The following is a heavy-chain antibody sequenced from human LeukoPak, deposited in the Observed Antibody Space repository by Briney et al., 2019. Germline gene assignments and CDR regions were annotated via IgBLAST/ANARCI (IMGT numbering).Heavy chain of an antibody. Sequence: GESLKISCKGSGYLFSTSWMAWVRQLPGKGLEWMGIVYPGDSSARYSPSFQGQVTMSADTSINTAYLQWNSLKASDTAMYYCARKSYYDSFQHAFDIWGQGTMVTVSS. CDR2: VYPGDSSA. CDR3: ARKSYYDSFQHAFDI. J-gene: IGHJ3*02. D-gene: IGHD3-22*01. V-gene: IGHV5-51*01. CDR1: GYLFSTSW.